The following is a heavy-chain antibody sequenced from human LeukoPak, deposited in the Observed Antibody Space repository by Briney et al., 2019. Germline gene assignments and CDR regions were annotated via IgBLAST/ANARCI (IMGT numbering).Heavy chain of an antibody. CDR1: GFTFSSYG. D-gene: IGHD4-23*01. CDR2: ISYDGSNK. CDR3: AKDITRYGGNAVDY. Sequence: GGSLRLSGAASGFTFSSYGIHWVRQAPGKGLDWVADISYDGSNKYCADSLKGRFTISRDNSKNTLYLQMNSLRAEDTAVYYCAKDITRYGGNAVDYWGQGTLVTVSS. J-gene: IGHJ4*02. V-gene: IGHV3-30*18.